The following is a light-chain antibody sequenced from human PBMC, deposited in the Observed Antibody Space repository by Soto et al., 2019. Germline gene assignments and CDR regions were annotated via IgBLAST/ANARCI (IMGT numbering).Light chain of an antibody. CDR2: DTS. V-gene: IGKV1-6*01. J-gene: IGKJ1*01. Sequence: AIQMTQSPASLSASVGDRVIITCRASQGIRTELGWYQQRPGKAPKLLIYDTSNLQSGVPSRFSGSGSGTDFTLTINGLQPEDFATYYCLQDYSYPRTFGQGTKVDVK. CDR1: QGIRTE. CDR3: LQDYSYPRT.